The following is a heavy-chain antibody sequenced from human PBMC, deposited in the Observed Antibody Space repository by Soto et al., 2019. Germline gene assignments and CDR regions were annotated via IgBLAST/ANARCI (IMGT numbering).Heavy chain of an antibody. CDR2: ISYDGSNK. D-gene: IGHD3-9*01. CDR3: ASAYYDVLTGYYHEFDY. J-gene: IGHJ4*02. CDR1: GFTFSSYA. V-gene: IGHV3-30-3*01. Sequence: GGSLRLSCAASGFTFSSYAVHWVRQAPGKGLEWVAVISYDGSNKYYADSVKGRFTISRDNSKNTLYLQMNSLRAEDTAAYYCASAYYDVLTGYYHEFDYWGQGTLVTVSS.